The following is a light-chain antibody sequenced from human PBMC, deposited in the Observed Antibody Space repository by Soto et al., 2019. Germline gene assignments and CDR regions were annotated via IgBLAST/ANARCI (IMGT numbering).Light chain of an antibody. CDR1: QSVSSY. Sequence: EIVLTQSPDTLSLSPGERATLSCRASQSVSSYLAWYQQKPGQAPRLLIYDTSNRATGVPARFSGSGSGTDFTLTISSLEPEDCAIYYCQQRQYWPPITFGQGTRLEI. V-gene: IGKV3-11*01. CDR2: DTS. J-gene: IGKJ5*01. CDR3: QQRQYWPPIT.